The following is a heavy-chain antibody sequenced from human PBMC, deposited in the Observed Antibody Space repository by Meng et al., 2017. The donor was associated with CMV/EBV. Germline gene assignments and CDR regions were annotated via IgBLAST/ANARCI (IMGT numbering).Heavy chain of an antibody. CDR3: ARGGGTFDY. CDR2: INHSGST. J-gene: IGHJ4*02. D-gene: IGHD3-16*01. V-gene: IGHV4-34*01. Sequence: QGRLPQVGAGLLKPSETLSLTCAVYGGSFSGYYWSWIRQPPGKGLEWIGEINHSGSTNYNPSLKSRVTISVDTSKNQFSLKLSSVTAADTAVYYCARGGGTFDYWGQGTLVTVSS. CDR1: GGSFSGYY.